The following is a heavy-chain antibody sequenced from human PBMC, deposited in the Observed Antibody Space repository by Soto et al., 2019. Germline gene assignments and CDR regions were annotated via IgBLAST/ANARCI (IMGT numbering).Heavy chain of an antibody. J-gene: IGHJ6*02. CDR1: GGSISNDYYP. CDR3: ASVRGGYYYAMDV. Sequence: SETLSLTCAVSGGSISNDYYPWTWIRQPPGKGLEWIGDIYHSGSTNYNPSLKSRVTISVDKSKNQFSLKLSSVTAADTAVYYCASVRGGYYYAMDVWGQGTTVTVSS. V-gene: IGHV4-30-2*01. D-gene: IGHD3-10*02. CDR2: IYHSGST.